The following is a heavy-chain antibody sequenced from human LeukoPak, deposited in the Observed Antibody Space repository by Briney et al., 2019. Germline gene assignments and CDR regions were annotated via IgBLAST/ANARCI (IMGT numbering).Heavy chain of an antibody. Sequence: SETLSLTCAVSGGSISSGYYWGWIRPSPGKGLEWIAYIYYNGNTYYNPSLKSPVTVSVDTSKNQFSLRLSSVTAADTAVYYCARTPGSGNYFYFDYWGQGALVTVS. D-gene: IGHD3-10*01. CDR2: IYYNGNT. CDR1: GGSISSGYY. V-gene: IGHV4-38-2*01. CDR3: ARTPGSGNYFYFDY. J-gene: IGHJ4*02.